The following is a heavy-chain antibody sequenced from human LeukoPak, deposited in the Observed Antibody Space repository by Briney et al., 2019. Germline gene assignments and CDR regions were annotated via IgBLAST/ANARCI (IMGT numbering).Heavy chain of an antibody. J-gene: IGHJ4*02. CDR2: ISYDGSNK. D-gene: IGHD2-2*01. Sequence: PGRSLRLSCAASGFTFSSYAMHWVRQAPGKGLEWVAVISYDGSNKYYADSVKGRFTISRDNSKNTLYLQMNSLRAEDTAVYYCARDRVVPAYDYWGQGTLVTVSS. V-gene: IGHV3-30-3*01. CDR1: GFTFSSYA. CDR3: ARDRVVPAYDY.